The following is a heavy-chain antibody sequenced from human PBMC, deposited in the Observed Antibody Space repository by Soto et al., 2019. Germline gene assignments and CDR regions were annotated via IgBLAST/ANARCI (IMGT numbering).Heavy chain of an antibody. CDR3: ARDFQY. CDR1: GGSLRTYY. Sequence: QVQLQQWGTGLLKPSETLSLTCAVYGGSLRTYYWSWIRQPPGMGLEWIGEVTHSGSINYNPSITSRVTISADTSMNQVSLSLRSVTAADTAVYYCARDFQYWGQGSLVIVSS. CDR2: VTHSGSI. J-gene: IGHJ1*01. V-gene: IGHV4-34*01.